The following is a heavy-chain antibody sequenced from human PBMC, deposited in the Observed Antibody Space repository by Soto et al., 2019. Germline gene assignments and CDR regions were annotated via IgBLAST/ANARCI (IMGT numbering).Heavy chain of an antibody. V-gene: IGHV4-59*01. CDR2: VYYTGST. CDR3: ATKPNGDPYKWCDT. Sequence: SETLSLTCSVSGGSISSYYWNWIRQPPGKGLEWIGYVYYTGSTNYNPALKSRVTISLDTSKNQFSLKLSSVTAADTAVYYCATKPNGDPYKWCDTWGQGTLVTASS. D-gene: IGHD4-17*01. CDR1: GGSISSYY. J-gene: IGHJ5*02.